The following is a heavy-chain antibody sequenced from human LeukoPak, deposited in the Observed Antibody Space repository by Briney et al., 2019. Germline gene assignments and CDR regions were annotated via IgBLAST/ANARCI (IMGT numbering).Heavy chain of an antibody. V-gene: IGHV3-33*01. CDR2: IWYDGSNK. D-gene: IGHD5-18*01. CDR1: GFTFSSHG. CDR3: ARDPQHSMDV. Sequence: GGSLRLSCVGSGFTFSSHGMHWVRQAPGKGLEWVAVIWYDGSNKYYADSVKGRFTISRDDSKNTLYLQVNSLRAEDTAVYYCARDPQHSMDVWGQGTTVTVSS. J-gene: IGHJ6*02.